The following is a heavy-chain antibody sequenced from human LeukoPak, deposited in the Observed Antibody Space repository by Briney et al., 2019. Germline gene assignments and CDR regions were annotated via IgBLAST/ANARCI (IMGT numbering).Heavy chain of an antibody. D-gene: IGHD2-2*01. CDR3: ASSIVYCSSTSCYFN. J-gene: IGHJ4*02. CDR2: INPNSGGT. V-gene: IGHV1-2*02. Sequence: ASVKVSCKASGYTFTGYYIQWVRQAPGQGLEWMGWINPNSGGTNYAQKFQGRVTMTRDTSISTAYMELSRLRSDDTAVYYCASSIVYCSSTSCYFNWGQGTLVTVSS. CDR1: GYTFTGYY.